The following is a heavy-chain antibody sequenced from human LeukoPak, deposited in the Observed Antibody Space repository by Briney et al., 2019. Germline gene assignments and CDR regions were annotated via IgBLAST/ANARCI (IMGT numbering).Heavy chain of an antibody. CDR3: ARVRYSSGWWLIDY. CDR2: MNPNSGNT. CDR1: GYTFTSYD. D-gene: IGHD6-19*01. Sequence: GASVKASCKASGYTFTSYDINWVRQATGQGLEWMGWMNPNSGNTGYAQKFQGRVTMTRNTSISTAYMELSSLRSEDTAVYYCARVRYSSGWWLIDYWGQGTLVTVSS. J-gene: IGHJ4*02. V-gene: IGHV1-8*01.